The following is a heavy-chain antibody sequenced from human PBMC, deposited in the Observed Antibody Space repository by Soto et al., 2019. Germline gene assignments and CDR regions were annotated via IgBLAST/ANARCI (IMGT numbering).Heavy chain of an antibody. Sequence: EVQLVESGGGLVQPGRSLRLSCAASGFTFDDYGMHWVRQAPGKGLEWVSGISWNSGSIGYADSVKGPFTISRDNAKNSLYLQMNSLRAEDTALYYCAKAMDYDSSGYYPNGYFDYWGQGTLVTVSS. CDR3: AKAMDYDSSGYYPNGYFDY. V-gene: IGHV3-9*01. CDR1: GFTFDDYG. CDR2: ISWNSGSI. D-gene: IGHD3-22*01. J-gene: IGHJ4*02.